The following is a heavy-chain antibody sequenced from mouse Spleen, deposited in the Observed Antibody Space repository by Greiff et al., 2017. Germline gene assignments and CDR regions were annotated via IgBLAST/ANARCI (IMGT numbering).Heavy chain of an antibody. CDR3: AREGGRGY. V-gene: IGHV1S81*02. D-gene: IGHD3-3*01. Sequence: VQLQQPGAELVKPGASVKLSCKASGYTFTSYRMHWVKQRPGQGLEWIGEINPSNGRTNYNEKFKSKATLTVDKSSSTAYMQLSSLTSEDSAVYYCAREGGRGYWGQGTTLTVSS. CDR1: GYTFTSYR. J-gene: IGHJ2*01. CDR2: INPSNGRT.